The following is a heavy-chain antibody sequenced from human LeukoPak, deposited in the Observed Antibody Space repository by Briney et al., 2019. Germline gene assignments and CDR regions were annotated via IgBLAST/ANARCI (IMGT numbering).Heavy chain of an antibody. CDR2: ISSSSSYI. D-gene: IGHD1-26*01. J-gene: IGHJ4*02. CDR1: GFTFSSYS. V-gene: IGHV3-21*01. CDR3: ATTRGVVGATDYFDY. Sequence: GGSLRLSCAASGFTFSSYSMNWVRQAPGKGLEWVSSISSSSSYIYYADSVKGRFTISRDNAKNSLYLQMNSLRAEDTAVYYCATTRGVVGATDYFDYWGQGTLVTVSS.